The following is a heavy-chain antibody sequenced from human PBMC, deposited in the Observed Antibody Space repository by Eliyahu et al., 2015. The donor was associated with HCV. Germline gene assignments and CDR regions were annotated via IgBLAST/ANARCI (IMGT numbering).Heavy chain of an antibody. Sequence: QVQLQESGPGLVKPSETLSLTCTXSGGSIRRYYCSWLRQPPGKGLEWIGYIYYSGSTNYNPSLKSRVTISVDTSKHQFSLKLSSVTAADTAVYYCARGGYYDSSGLLYYYYGMDVWGPGTTVTVSS. V-gene: IGHV4-59*01. CDR3: ARGGYYDSSGLLYYYYGMDV. D-gene: IGHD3-22*01. J-gene: IGHJ6*02. CDR1: GGSIRRYY. CDR2: IYYSGST.